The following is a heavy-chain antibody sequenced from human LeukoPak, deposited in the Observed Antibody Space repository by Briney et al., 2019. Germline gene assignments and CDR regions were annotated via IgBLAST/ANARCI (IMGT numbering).Heavy chain of an antibody. D-gene: IGHD3-10*01. CDR3: AREYGSGSCFDF. Sequence: PGGSLRLSCVGSGFTLSTYTLNWVRQAPGKGLERVSYISGGSRYTNYADSVKGRFTISRDNAKNSLYLQMNSLRAEDTAVYYCAREYGSGSCFDFWGQGTLVTVSS. V-gene: IGHV3-11*05. CDR1: GFTLSTYT. J-gene: IGHJ4*02. CDR2: ISGGSRYT.